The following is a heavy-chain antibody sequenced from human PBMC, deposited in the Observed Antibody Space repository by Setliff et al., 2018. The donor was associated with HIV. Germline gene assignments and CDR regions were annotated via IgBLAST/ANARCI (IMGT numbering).Heavy chain of an antibody. D-gene: IGHD1-7*01. CDR2: IMQDGSEK. Sequence: GGSLRLSCAASGFAFSTYAMSWVRQAPGKGLEWVANIMQDGSEKYYVDSVKGRFTISRDNAKNSLYLQMNSLRAEDTAVYYCATDRGTYWGQGTLVTVSS. CDR3: ATDRGTY. CDR1: GFAFSTYA. V-gene: IGHV3-7*03. J-gene: IGHJ4*02.